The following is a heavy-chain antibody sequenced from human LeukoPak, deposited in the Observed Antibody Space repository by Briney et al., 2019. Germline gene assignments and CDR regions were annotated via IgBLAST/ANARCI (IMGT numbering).Heavy chain of an antibody. Sequence: GRSLRLSCAASGFTFSSYGMHWVRQAPGKGLEWVSFIYSDNTHYSDSVKGRFTISRDNSKNTLYLQMNSLRAEDTAVYYCARRAGAYSRPYDYWGQGTLVTVSS. CDR2: IYSDNT. D-gene: IGHD4/OR15-4a*01. J-gene: IGHJ4*02. CDR1: GFTFSSYG. CDR3: ARRAGAYSRPYDY. V-gene: IGHV3-53*01.